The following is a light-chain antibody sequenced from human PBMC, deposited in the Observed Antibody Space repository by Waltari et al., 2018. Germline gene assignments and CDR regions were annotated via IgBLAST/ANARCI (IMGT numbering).Light chain of an antibody. J-gene: IGKJ1*01. V-gene: IGKV3-20*01. CDR1: QSVSSSY. Sequence: EIVVTQSPDTLYLSPGERATLSCRASQSVSSSYLAWYQQKSGQAPRLLIYGASSRATGIPDRFSGSGSGTDFTLTISRLEPEDFAVYYCQQYSSSPWTFGQGTKVEI. CDR3: QQYSSSPWT. CDR2: GAS.